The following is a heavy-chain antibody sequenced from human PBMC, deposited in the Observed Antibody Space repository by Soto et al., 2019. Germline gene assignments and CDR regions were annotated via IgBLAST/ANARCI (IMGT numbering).Heavy chain of an antibody. J-gene: IGHJ4*02. CDR3: AKNYYGAGSYLMMDDY. D-gene: IGHD3-10*01. Sequence: QVQLVESGGGVVQPGRSLRLSCVASAFSFNSYAMHWVRQGPGKGLEWVAVISYDGNNKWYADSVKGRFTISRDKYENTLDLQMTSLRAEDTAVYYCAKNYYGAGSYLMMDDYWGQGTLVTVSA. CDR1: AFSFNSYA. V-gene: IGHV3-30*18. CDR2: ISYDGNNK.